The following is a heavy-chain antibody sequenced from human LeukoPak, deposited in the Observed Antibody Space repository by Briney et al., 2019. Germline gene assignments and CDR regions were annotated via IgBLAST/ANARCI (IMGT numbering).Heavy chain of an antibody. CDR3: ARTAADYCYMDV. J-gene: IGHJ6*03. CDR1: GYTFTGCY. V-gene: IGHV1-2*02. Sequence: ASVKVSCKASGYTFTGCYMHWVRQAPGQGLEWMGWINPNSGGTNYAQKFQGRVTMTRDTSISTAYMELSRLRSDDTAVYYCARTAADYCYMDVWGKGTTVTVSS. D-gene: IGHD6-13*01. CDR2: INPNSGGT.